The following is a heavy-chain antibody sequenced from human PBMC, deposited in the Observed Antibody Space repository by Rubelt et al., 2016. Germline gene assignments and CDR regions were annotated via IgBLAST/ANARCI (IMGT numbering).Heavy chain of an antibody. V-gene: IGHV3-53*01. CDR1: WFTVSSNY. J-gene: IGHJ3*02. CDR2: IYSGGCT. Sequence: EVQLVESGGGLVQPGGSLRLSCAASWFTVSSNYMSWVLQAPGKGLEWGSVIYSGGCTYYADSVKGRFTSSRVNAKNTLYLEMNSLRAEDTAVDYCAREDYGDRDAFDIWGQGTMVTVSS. CDR3: AREDYGDRDAFDI. D-gene: IGHD4-17*01.